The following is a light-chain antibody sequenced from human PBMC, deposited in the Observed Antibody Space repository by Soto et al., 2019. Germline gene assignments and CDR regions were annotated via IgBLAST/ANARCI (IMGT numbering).Light chain of an antibody. CDR1: SSDVGGYNY. CDR3: SSYTSSSPLEV. Sequence: QSALTQPASVSGSPGQSITISCTGTSSDVGGYNYVSWYQQHPGKAPKLLIHEVTNRPSGVSDRFSGSKSGNTASLTISGLQAEDEAGYYCSSYTSSSPLEVFGTGTQLTVL. J-gene: IGLJ1*01. V-gene: IGLV2-14*01. CDR2: EVT.